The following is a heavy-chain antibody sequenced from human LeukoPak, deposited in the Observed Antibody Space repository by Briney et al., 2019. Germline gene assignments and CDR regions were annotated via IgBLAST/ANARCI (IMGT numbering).Heavy chain of an antibody. CDR2: IYYSGST. CDR3: ARLPHYYDSSGYYGSSYYYYYGMDV. D-gene: IGHD3-22*01. Sequence: SETLSLTCTVSGGSVSSYYWSWIRQPPGTGLEWIGYIYYSGSTNYNPSLKSRVTISVDTSKNQFSLKLSSVTAADTAVYYCARLPHYYDSSGYYGSSYYYYYGMDVWGQGTTVTVSS. V-gene: IGHV4-59*08. CDR1: GGSVSSYY. J-gene: IGHJ6*02.